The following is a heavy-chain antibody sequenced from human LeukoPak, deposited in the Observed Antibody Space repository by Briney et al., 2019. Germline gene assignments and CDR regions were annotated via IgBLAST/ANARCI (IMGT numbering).Heavy chain of an antibody. J-gene: IGHJ5*02. D-gene: IGHD3-22*01. CDR3: ARGGYYYDSSGLNWFDP. CDR2: ISSSSSYI. Sequence: GGSLRLSCAASGFTFSSNSMNWVRQAPGKGLEWVSSISSSSSYIYYADSVKGRFTISRDNAKNSLFLQMNSLRAEDTAVYYCARGGYYYDSSGLNWFDPWGQGTLVTVSS. V-gene: IGHV3-21*01. CDR1: GFTFSSNS.